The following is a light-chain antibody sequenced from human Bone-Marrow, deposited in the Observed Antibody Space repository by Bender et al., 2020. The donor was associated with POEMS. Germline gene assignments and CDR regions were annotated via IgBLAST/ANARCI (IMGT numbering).Light chain of an antibody. CDR3: SAWDDSLCGWV. J-gene: IGLJ3*02. Sequence: QAVVTQPPSLSEAPRQTVTISCSGSSSNIGNHGVNWYQQLPGEAPKLLIYYDDLLSPGVSDRFFASKSGTSASLAISELQSEDEALYYCSAWDDSLCGWVFGGGTKLTVL. CDR2: YDD. V-gene: IGLV1-36*01. CDR1: SSNIGNHG.